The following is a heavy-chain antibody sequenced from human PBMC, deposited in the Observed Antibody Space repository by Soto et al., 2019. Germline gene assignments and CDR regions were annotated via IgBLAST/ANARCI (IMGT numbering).Heavy chain of an antibody. J-gene: IGHJ4*02. D-gene: IGHD4-17*01. Sequence: ASVKVSCKASGYTFTSYAMHWVRQAPGQRLEWMGWINAGNGNTKYSQKFQGRVTITRDTSASTAYMELSSLRSEDTAVYYCARVGFAGVTTAYYFDYWGQGTLVTV. CDR2: INAGNGNT. V-gene: IGHV1-3*01. CDR1: GYTFTSYA. CDR3: ARVGFAGVTTAYYFDY.